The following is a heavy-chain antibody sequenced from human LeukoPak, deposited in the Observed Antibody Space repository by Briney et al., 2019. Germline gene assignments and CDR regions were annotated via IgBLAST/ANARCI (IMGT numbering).Heavy chain of an antibody. CDR3: AKDTHSDFDWLFHYGMDV. CDR2: ISSSSSYI. J-gene: IGHJ6*02. CDR1: GFTFSTYS. Sequence: GGSLRLSCAASGFTFSTYSMNWVRQAPGKGLEWVSSISSSSSYIYYADSVKGRFTISRDNAKNSLYLQMNSLRAEDTALYYCAKDTHSDFDWLFHYGMDVWGQGTTVTVSS. V-gene: IGHV3-21*04. D-gene: IGHD3-9*01.